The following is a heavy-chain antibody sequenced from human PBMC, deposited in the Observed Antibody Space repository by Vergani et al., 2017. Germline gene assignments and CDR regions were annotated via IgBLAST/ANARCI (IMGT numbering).Heavy chain of an antibody. Sequence: QVQLVQSGAEVKKPGSSVKVSCKASGATFRSNTISWVRQVPGQGLEWMGWIIPIFGTANYAQKFQGRVTITADESTSTAYMELSSLRSEDTAVYYCARYCSSTSCYRAGNNWFDPWGQGTLVTVSS. D-gene: IGHD2-2*01. CDR1: GATFRSNT. CDR2: IIPIFGTA. J-gene: IGHJ5*02. CDR3: ARYCSSTSCYRAGNNWFDP. V-gene: IGHV1-69*08.